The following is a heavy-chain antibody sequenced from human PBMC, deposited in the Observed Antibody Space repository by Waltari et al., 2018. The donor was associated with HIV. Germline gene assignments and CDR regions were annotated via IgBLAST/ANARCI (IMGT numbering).Heavy chain of an antibody. J-gene: IGHJ3*02. CDR1: GYTFSTYW. CDR3: ARQFGGHIVVLTTQTGAFDI. V-gene: IGHV5-51*03. Sequence: EVQLVQSGAEVKKSGDSLKISCKVFGYTFSTYWIGWVRQMPGKGLEWMGIIYPGDPDTRYNPSFQGQVTISADKSITTAYLQWNSLKTSDTAMYYCARQFGGHIVVLTTQTGAFDIWGQGTMVTVSS. CDR2: IYPGDPDT. D-gene: IGHD2-21*02.